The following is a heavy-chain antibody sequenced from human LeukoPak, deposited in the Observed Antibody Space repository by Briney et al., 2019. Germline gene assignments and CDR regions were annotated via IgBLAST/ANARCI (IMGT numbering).Heavy chain of an antibody. D-gene: IGHD5-24*01. J-gene: IGHJ4*02. CDR1: GYTFTNNG. CDR2: ISAYNGNT. Sequence: ASVKVSCKASGYTFTNNGVSWVRQAPGQGLEWMGWISAYNGNTNYAQKLQARVTMTTDTSTSTAYMELRSLRSDDTAVYYCARWNRDGYHGFDNWVQGTLVTVSS. CDR3: ARWNRDGYHGFDN. V-gene: IGHV1-18*01.